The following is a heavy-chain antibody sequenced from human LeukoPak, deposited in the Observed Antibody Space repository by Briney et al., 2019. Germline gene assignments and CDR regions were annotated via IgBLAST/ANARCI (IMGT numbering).Heavy chain of an antibody. J-gene: IGHJ6*02. CDR1: GLTFSGYG. Sequence: QSGRSLRLSCAASGLTFSGYGMHWVRQAPGKGLEWVALIWYDGSRKYHTDSVKGRFTISRDNSKNMLYLQMDSLRAEDTAVYYCARVKGYCTGSSCHEWALWGMDVWGQGTTVTVSS. CDR2: IWYDGSRK. V-gene: IGHV3-33*01. CDR3: ARVKGYCTGSSCHEWALWGMDV. D-gene: IGHD2-8*02.